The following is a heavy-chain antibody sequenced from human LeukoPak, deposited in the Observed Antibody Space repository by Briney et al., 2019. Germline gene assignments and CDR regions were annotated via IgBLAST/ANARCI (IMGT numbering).Heavy chain of an antibody. CDR2: ISISGSSM. J-gene: IGHJ4*02. Sequence: GGSLRLSCAASGFTFSSYEMNWVRQAPGKGLEWVSYISISGSSMFYADSVKGRFTISRDNAKNTLSLQMNSLRAEDTAVYYCARAYGNFDYWGQGTLVTVSS. V-gene: IGHV3-48*03. CDR3: ARAYGNFDY. CDR1: GFTFSSYE. D-gene: IGHD3-10*01.